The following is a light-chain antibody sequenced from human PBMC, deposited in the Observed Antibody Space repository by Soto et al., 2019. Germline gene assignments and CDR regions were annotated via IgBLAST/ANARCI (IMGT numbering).Light chain of an antibody. Sequence: DIQMTQSPSSVSAFVGDRVTITCRASQGINTWLAWYQVKPGKAPKLLIYVASSLQSGVPSRFAGSGSGTDFTLTISSLQPEDFATYYCQQSYSIPYTFGQGTKVDIK. V-gene: IGKV1-12*01. CDR1: QGINTW. CDR3: QQSYSIPYT. CDR2: VAS. J-gene: IGKJ2*01.